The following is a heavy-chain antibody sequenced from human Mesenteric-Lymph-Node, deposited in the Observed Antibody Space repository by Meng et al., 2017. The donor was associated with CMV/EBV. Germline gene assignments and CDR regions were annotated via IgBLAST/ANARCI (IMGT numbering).Heavy chain of an antibody. Sequence: GESLKISCAASQFTFSAYGMNWVRQAPGKGLEWVSYISSGSTIIGYAASVKGRFTISRDNARDSLYLQMDSLRAEDTAVYYCAKQISLVRRRITGYYAMDVWGLGTAVTVSS. V-gene: IGHV3-48*04. CDR3: AKQISLVRRRITGYYAMDV. CDR2: ISSGSTII. J-gene: IGHJ6*02. D-gene: IGHD3-10*01. CDR1: QFTFSAYG.